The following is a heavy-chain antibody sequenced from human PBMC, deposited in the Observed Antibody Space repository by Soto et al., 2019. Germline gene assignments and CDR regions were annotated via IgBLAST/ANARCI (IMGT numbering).Heavy chain of an antibody. J-gene: IGHJ6*02. CDR2: ISGSGGST. Sequence: GGSLRLSCAASGFTFSSYAMSWVRQAPGKGLEWVSAISGSGGSTYYADSVKGRFTISRDNSKNTLYLQMNSLRAEDTAVYYCAKSLHYYGSGSYRLSYMDVWGQGTTVTVSS. CDR1: GFTFSSYA. D-gene: IGHD3-10*01. CDR3: AKSLHYYGSGSYRLSYMDV. V-gene: IGHV3-23*01.